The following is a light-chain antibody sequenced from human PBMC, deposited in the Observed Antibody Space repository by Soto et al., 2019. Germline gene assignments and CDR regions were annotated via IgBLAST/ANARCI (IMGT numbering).Light chain of an antibody. Sequence: EIVLTQSPDTFSLFPGERATLSCSASQSVSSTYLAWYQQKLGQAPRLLIFGASSRATGIPDRFSGSGSGTDFTLTISRLEPEDFAVYYCQQYGSSRWTFGQGTKVDIK. CDR3: QQYGSSRWT. CDR1: QSVSSTY. CDR2: GAS. J-gene: IGKJ1*01. V-gene: IGKV3-20*01.